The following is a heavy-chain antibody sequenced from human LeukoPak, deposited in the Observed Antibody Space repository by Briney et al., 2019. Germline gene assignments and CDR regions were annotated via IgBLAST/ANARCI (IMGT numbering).Heavy chain of an antibody. CDR1: GGTFSSYA. CDR2: INPNSGGT. V-gene: IGHV1-2*02. CDR3: ARGGGTWHRWYFDL. D-gene: IGHD2-15*01. J-gene: IGHJ2*01. Sequence: ASVKVSCKASGGTFSSYAISWVRQAPGQGLEWMGWINPNSGGTNYAQKFQGRVTMTRDTSISTAYMELSRLRSDDTAVYYCARGGGTWHRWYFDLWGRGTLVTVSS.